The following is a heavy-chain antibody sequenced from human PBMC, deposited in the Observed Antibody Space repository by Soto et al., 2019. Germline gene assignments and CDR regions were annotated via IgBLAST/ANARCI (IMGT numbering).Heavy chain of an antibody. J-gene: IGHJ4*02. CDR1: GFTFSSYA. CDR3: AREFVMGSGYYRH. V-gene: IGHV3-30-3*01. D-gene: IGHD3-22*01. CDR2: ISYDGSNK. Sequence: GSLRLSCAASGFTFSSYAMHWVRQAPGKGLEWVAVISYDGSNKYYADSVKGRFTISRDNSKNTLYLQMNSLRAEDTAVYYCAREFVMGSGYYRHWGQGTLVTVSS.